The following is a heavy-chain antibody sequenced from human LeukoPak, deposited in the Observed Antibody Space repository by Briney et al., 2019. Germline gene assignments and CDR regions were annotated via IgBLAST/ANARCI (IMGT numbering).Heavy chain of an antibody. CDR2: IYPGDSDT. V-gene: IGHV5-51*01. Sequence: GESLKISCKGSGYSLTSYWIGWVRQMPGKGLEWMGIIYPGDSDTRYSPSFQGQVTISADKSISTAYLQWSSLKASDTAMYYCARFSGVVPAAIPYYMDVWGKGTTVTVSS. D-gene: IGHD2-2*01. CDR3: ARFSGVVPAAIPYYMDV. J-gene: IGHJ6*03. CDR1: GYSLTSYW.